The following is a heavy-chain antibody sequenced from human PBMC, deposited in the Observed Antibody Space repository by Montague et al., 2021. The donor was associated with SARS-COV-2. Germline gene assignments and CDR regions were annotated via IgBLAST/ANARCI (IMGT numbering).Heavy chain of an antibody. Sequence: SLRLSCAASGFTFSSYAMHWVRQAPGKGLEWVAVISYDGSNKYYADSVKGRFTISRDNSKNTLYLQMNSLRAEDTAVYYCARGLLSYYYGMDVWGQGTTVTVSS. CDR1: GFTFSSYA. CDR2: ISYDGSNK. V-gene: IGHV3-30*04. J-gene: IGHJ6*02. CDR3: ARGLLSYYYGMDV.